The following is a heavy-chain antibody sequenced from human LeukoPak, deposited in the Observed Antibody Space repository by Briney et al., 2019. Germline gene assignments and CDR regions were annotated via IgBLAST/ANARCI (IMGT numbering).Heavy chain of an antibody. D-gene: IGHD3-3*01. J-gene: IGHJ4*02. CDR2: MNRDGSEK. Sequence: PGXXXXLSCAASGFTFAPYXMTWVRQAPGKGLEYVATMNRDGSEKYYVDSVKGRFTISRDNSKNSLYLQMDSLRAEDTAVYYCARGIEEWLYLYYWGQGALVTVXS. CDR1: GFTFAPYX. V-gene: IGHV3-7*04. CDR3: ARGIEEWLYLYY.